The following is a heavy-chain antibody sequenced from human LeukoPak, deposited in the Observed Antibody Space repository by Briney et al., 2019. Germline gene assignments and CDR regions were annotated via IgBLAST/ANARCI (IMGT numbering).Heavy chain of an antibody. CDR2: VNGASDYL. CDR1: GFNFSDYS. V-gene: IGHV3-21*01. CDR3: ARVYYQLLVGWFDP. Sequence: GGSLRLSCAASGFNFSDYSMTWVRQAPGKGLEWVSSVNGASDYLYYADSVKGRFNIARDNAKDSVYLQMHSLRTEDTAVYFCARVYYQLLVGWFDPWGQGTLVTVSS. D-gene: IGHD2-2*01. J-gene: IGHJ5*02.